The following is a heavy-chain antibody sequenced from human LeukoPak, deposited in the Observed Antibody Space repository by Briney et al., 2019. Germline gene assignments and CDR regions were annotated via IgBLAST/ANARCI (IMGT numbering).Heavy chain of an antibody. CDR3: ARENSYGSGSYYGYNWFDP. V-gene: IGHV3-30*03. CDR2: ISYDGGEQ. CDR1: GFTFSNYG. J-gene: IGHJ5*02. Sequence: GRSLRLSCAASGFTFSNYGMHWVRQAPGKGLEWVAVISYDGGEQHYGDSVKGRFSISRDNAKNSLYLQMNSLRAEDTAVYYCARENSYGSGSYYGYNWFDPWGQGTLVTVSS. D-gene: IGHD3-10*01.